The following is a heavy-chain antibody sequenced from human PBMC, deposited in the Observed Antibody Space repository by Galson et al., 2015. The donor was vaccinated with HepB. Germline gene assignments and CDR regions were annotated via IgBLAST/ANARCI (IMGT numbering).Heavy chain of an antibody. D-gene: IGHD7-27*01. J-gene: IGHJ4*02. V-gene: IGHV1-18*01. CDR3: TRESMPGPWGDY. CDR2: IDVYNGNT. CDR1: GYTFTNYG. Sequence: QSGAEVKKPGESLTISCKASGYTFTNYGICWVRQAPGQGPEWMGWIDVYNGNTKYAQNFQDRATMTTDTSTATAYMELRSLRSDDTAVYYCTRESMPGPWGDYWGQGTLVTVSS.